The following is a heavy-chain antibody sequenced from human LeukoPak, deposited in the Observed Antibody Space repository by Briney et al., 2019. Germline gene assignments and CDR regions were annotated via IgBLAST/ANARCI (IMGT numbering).Heavy chain of an antibody. J-gene: IGHJ4*02. CDR3: ARGGDSSGYYYSIDY. CDR1: GGSISSYY. D-gene: IGHD3-22*01. CDR2: IYSSGST. V-gene: IGHV4-4*07. Sequence: SETLSLTCTVPGGSISSYYWSWIRQPADEGLEWIGRIYSSGSTNYNPSLKSRVTMSVDTSKNQFSLKLSSVTAADTAVYYCARGGDSSGYYYSIDYWGQGTLVTVSS.